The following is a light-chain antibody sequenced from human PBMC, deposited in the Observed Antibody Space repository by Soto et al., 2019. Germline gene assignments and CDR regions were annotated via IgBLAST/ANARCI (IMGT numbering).Light chain of an antibody. Sequence: QSALTQPASVSASPGQSTTISCTGNSSDAGGYNYVSWYQQHPGKAPKLMIYDVSNRTSGVSNRFSDSRSGNTASLTISGLQAEDEADYYCSSYTSSSTLYVFGAGTKVTVL. CDR2: DVS. CDR1: SSDAGGYNY. V-gene: IGLV2-14*01. J-gene: IGLJ1*01. CDR3: SSYTSSSTLYV.